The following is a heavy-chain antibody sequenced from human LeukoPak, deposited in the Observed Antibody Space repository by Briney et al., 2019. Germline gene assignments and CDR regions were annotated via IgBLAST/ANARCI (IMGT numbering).Heavy chain of an antibody. D-gene: IGHD6-19*01. J-gene: IGHJ5*02. Sequence: SETLSLTCTVSGGSISSYYWSWIRQPAGKGLGWIGRIYTSGSTNYNPSLKSRVTMSVDTSENQFSLKLSSVTAADTAVYYCARDAGWYLFWFDPWGQGTLVTVSS. CDR1: GGSISSYY. V-gene: IGHV4-4*07. CDR3: ARDAGWYLFWFDP. CDR2: IYTSGST.